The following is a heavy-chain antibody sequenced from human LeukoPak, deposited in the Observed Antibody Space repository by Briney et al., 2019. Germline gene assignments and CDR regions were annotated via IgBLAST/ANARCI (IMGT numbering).Heavy chain of an antibody. CDR2: ISSSGGGGNT. CDR3: AKDRTVGASYWYFDL. V-gene: IGHV3-23*01. CDR1: GVTLSNYA. Sequence: GGSLRLSCVASGVTLSNYAMSWARQAPGKGLEWVSGISSSGGGGNTYYADSVKGRFTTSRDSSRNTLFLHMNTLRAEDTAIYYCAKDRTVGASYWYFDLWGRGTLVTVSS. D-gene: IGHD1-26*01. J-gene: IGHJ2*01.